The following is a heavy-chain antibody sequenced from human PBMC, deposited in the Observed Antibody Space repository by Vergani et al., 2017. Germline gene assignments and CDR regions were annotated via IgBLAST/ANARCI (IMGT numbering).Heavy chain of an antibody. Sequence: EVQLVQSGAEVKKPGESLKISCKGSGYSFTSYWIGWVRQMPGKGLEWMGIIYPGDSDTRYSPSFQGQVTIAADKSIRTAYLQWSSLKASDTAMYYCARADYDILTGFAFDIWGQGTMVTVSS. CDR1: GYSFTSYW. V-gene: IGHV5-51*01. D-gene: IGHD3-9*01. CDR3: ARADYDILTGFAFDI. J-gene: IGHJ3*02. CDR2: IYPGDSDT.